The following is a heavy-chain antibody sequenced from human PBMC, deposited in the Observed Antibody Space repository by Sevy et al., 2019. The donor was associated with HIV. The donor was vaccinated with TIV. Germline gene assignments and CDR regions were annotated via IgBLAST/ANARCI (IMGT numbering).Heavy chain of an antibody. J-gene: IGHJ4*02. V-gene: IGHV3-21*01. Sequence: GGSLRLSCAASEFTFSTYAMNWVRQAPGKGLEWVSSISSLSRDIYYADSVKGRFTISRDNAKNSLYVQMNSLRADDTAVYYCARVGIFEKSESQYRFMDYWGQGTLVTVSS. D-gene: IGHD6-6*01. CDR1: EFTFSTYA. CDR3: ARVGIFEKSESQYRFMDY. CDR2: ISSLSRDI.